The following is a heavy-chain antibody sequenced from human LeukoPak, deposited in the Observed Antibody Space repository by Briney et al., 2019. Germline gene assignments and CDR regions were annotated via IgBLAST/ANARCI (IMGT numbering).Heavy chain of an antibody. D-gene: IGHD5-24*01. Sequence: GGSLRPSCAASGFTVSSNYMSWVRQAPGKGLEWVSIIYSSGSTYYADSVKGRFTISRDNSKNTLFLQMNSLRAEDTGVYYCASLIERWLQNDYWGQGTLVTVSS. CDR2: IYSSGST. V-gene: IGHV3-66*01. CDR3: ASLIERWLQNDY. CDR1: GFTVSSNY. J-gene: IGHJ4*02.